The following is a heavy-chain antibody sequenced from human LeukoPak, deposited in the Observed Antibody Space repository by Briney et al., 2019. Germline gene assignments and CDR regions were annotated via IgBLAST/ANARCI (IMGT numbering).Heavy chain of an antibody. J-gene: IGHJ3*01. V-gene: IGHV4-38-2*02. CDR2: IHHSGNT. D-gene: IGHD1-26*01. CDR3: ARAREGATPLRAFDF. CDR1: NFSVSSGYY. Sequence: TSETLSLTRTVSNFSVSSGYYWAWIRQPPGKGLEWIGSIHHSGNTYYHPSLKSRVIMSVDRSKNHFSLKLTSMTAADTAVYYCARAREGATPLRAFDFWGQGTMVTVFS.